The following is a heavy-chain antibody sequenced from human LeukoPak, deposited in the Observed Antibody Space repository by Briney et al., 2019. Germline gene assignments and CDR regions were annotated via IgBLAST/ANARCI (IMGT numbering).Heavy chain of an antibody. Sequence: PSETLSLTCTVSGGSISSYYWSWIRQPPGKALEWIGYIYYTGSTNYNPSLKSRVTMSVDTSKNQFSLKLSSVTAADTAVYYCARVVSSGSLDYWGQGTLVTVSS. CDR3: ARVVSSGSLDY. V-gene: IGHV4-59*01. D-gene: IGHD3-22*01. CDR2: IYYTGST. CDR1: GGSISSYY. J-gene: IGHJ4*02.